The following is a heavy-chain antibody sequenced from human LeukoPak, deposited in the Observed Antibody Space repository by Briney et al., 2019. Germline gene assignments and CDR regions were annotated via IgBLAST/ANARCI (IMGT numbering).Heavy chain of an antibody. CDR2: ISNEESTT. J-gene: IGHJ4*02. V-gene: IGHV3-74*01. CDR1: GFSFRNHW. D-gene: IGHD3-22*01. Sequence: GGSLRLSCAATGFSFRNHWMHWVRQAPGKGLVWVSRISNEESTTTYADSVKGRLTISRDNAKKTLYLQMNSLRAEDTAVYYCAREYYDSSGYPQPFDFWGQGTLVTVSS. CDR3: AREYYDSSGYPQPFDF.